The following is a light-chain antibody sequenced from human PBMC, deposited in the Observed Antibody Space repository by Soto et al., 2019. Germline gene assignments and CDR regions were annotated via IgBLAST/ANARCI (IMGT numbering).Light chain of an antibody. V-gene: IGLV1-40*01. CDR3: QSYDGSLGV. J-gene: IGLJ1*01. Sequence: QSVLTQPASVSGAPGQRVTISCTGSSSNIGAGYDVHWYQQLPGTAPKLLIFGHSNRPSGVPDRFSGSKSGTSASLAITGLQAEDEADSYCQSYDGSLGVFGTGTKVTVL. CDR1: SSNIGAGYD. CDR2: GHS.